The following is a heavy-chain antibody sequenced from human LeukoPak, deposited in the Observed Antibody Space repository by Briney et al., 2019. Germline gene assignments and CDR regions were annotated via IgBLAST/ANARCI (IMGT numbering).Heavy chain of an antibody. CDR3: ARAPKYNSAPAMFDH. CDR2: IYYSGST. CDR1: GGSISSSSYY. V-gene: IGHV4-39*07. J-gene: IGHJ4*02. Sequence: PSETLSLTCTVSGGSISSSSYYWGWIRQPPGKGLEWIGNIYYSGSTYYNPSLRSRVTISVDTSKNQFSLKLSSVTAADTAVYYCARAPKYNSAPAMFDHWGQGTLVTVSS. D-gene: IGHD6-19*01.